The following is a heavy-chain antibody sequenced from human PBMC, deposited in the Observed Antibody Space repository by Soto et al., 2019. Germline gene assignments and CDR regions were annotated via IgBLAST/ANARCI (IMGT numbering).Heavy chain of an antibody. J-gene: IGHJ4*02. CDR3: ARDGTTYYYDSSGPISGSRFDY. CDR1: GGTFSSYA. D-gene: IGHD3-22*01. CDR2: IIPIFGTA. V-gene: IGHV1-69*01. Sequence: QVQLVQSGAEVKKPGSSVKVSCKASGGTFSSYAISWVRQAPGQGLEWLGGIIPIFGTANYAQKFQGRVTFTAGESTSTAYMELSSLRSEDTAVYFCARDGTTYYYDSSGPISGSRFDYWGQGTLVTVSS.